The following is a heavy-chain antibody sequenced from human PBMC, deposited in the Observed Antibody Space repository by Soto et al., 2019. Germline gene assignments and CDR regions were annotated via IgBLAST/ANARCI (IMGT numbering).Heavy chain of an antibody. CDR1: GFTFSSYA. V-gene: IGHV3-30-3*01. Sequence: QVQLVESGGGVVQPGRSLRLSCAASGFTFSSYAMHWVRQAPGKGLEWVAVISYDGSNKYYADSVKGRFTTSRDNSKNTLYLQMNSLRAEDTAVYYCARDQYCISPNCDDGFDIWGQGTMVTVSS. CDR3: ARDQYCISPNCDDGFDI. CDR2: ISYDGSNK. J-gene: IGHJ3*02. D-gene: IGHD2-2*01.